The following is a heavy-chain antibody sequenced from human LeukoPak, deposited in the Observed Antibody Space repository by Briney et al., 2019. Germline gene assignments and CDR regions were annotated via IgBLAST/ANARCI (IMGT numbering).Heavy chain of an antibody. J-gene: IGHJ4*02. Sequence: GGSLRLSCAASGFTFSSYSMNWVRQAPGKGLEWVSYISSSSSTIYYADSVKGRFTISRDNAKNSLYLQMNSLRAEDTAVYYCATWVVGTDFDYWGQGTLVTVSS. D-gene: IGHD3/OR15-3a*01. CDR1: GFTFSSYS. V-gene: IGHV3-48*01. CDR2: ISSSSSTI. CDR3: ATWVVGTDFDY.